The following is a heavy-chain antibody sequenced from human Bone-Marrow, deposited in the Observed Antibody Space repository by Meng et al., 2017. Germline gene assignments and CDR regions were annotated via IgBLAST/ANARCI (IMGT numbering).Heavy chain of an antibody. D-gene: IGHD1-26*01. V-gene: IGHV4-34*01. Sequence: VQPHQEGAGPLTPWETLALSCCGSGGTFSDYYGTWIRQPPGKGLEWIGEINHSWSTNYNPSLECRATVSIDSSQNNLSLKLSSVTAADSAVYYCARGPTTMAHDFDYWGQGTLVTVSS. CDR1: GGTFSDYY. CDR3: ARGPTTMAHDFDY. CDR2: INHSWST. J-gene: IGHJ4*02.